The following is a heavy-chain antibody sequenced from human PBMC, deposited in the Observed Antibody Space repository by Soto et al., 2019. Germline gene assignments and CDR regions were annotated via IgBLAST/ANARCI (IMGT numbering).Heavy chain of an antibody. V-gene: IGHV4-39*01. CDR2: IYYSGST. Sequence: KTSETLSLTCTVSGGSISSGNYYWAWIRQPPGKGLEWIGSIYYSGSTYYNPPLKSRVTISVDTSKNQFSLKLSSVTAADTAVYYCASPYFDFWGQGTLVTVSS. CDR1: GGSISSGNYY. CDR3: ASPYFDF. J-gene: IGHJ4*02.